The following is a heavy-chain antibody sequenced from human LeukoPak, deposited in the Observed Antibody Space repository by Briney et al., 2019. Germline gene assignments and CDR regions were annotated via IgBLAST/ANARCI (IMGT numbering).Heavy chain of an antibody. CDR3: ARSELGYNYYYMDV. J-gene: IGHJ6*03. V-gene: IGHV3-21*01. Sequence: PGGSLRLSCAASGFSLSSYSMNWVRQAPGKGLEWVSSISSSSSYIYYADSVKGRFTISRDNAKKSLYLQMNSLRAEDTAVYYCARSELGYNYYYMDVWGKGTTVTVSS. CDR2: ISSSSSYI. CDR1: GFSLSSYS. D-gene: IGHD3-10*01.